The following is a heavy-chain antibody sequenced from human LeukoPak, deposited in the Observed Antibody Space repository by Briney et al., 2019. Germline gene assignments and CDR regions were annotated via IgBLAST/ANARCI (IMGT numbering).Heavy chain of an antibody. CDR2: ILGSGGST. CDR1: GFNFSNYA. D-gene: IGHD3-9*01. V-gene: IGHV3-23*01. Sequence: GASLRLSCAASGFNFSNYAMSWVRQAPGKGREGVSAILGSGGSTYYADPVKGRFTVSRDNSKSTLYLQMNSLRAEDTALYYCAKWGDYDVLTGYYVPDYWGQGTLVTVSS. J-gene: IGHJ4*02. CDR3: AKWGDYDVLTGYYVPDY.